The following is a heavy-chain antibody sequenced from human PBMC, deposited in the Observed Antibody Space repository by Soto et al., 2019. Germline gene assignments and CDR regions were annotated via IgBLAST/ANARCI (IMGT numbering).Heavy chain of an antibody. CDR1: GYTFTSYD. CDR3: ARGSEVFTTVRGVINHFDY. J-gene: IGHJ4*02. D-gene: IGHD3-10*01. V-gene: IGHV1-8*01. CDR2: MNPNSGNT. Sequence: ASVKVSCKASGYTFTSYDINWVRQATGQGLEWMGWMNPNSGNTGYAQKFQGRVTMTRNTSISTAYMELSSLRSEDTAVYYCARGSEVFTTVRGVINHFDYWGQGTLVTVSS.